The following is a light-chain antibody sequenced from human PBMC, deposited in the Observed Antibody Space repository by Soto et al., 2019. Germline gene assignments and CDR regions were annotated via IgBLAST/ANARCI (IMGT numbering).Light chain of an antibody. CDR3: QQYDGSPLT. J-gene: IGKJ3*01. Sequence: EILLTQSPGTLSLSPGERATLSCRASQSLSINSLAWYQQKPGQSPRLLVYGASTRDTGIPDRFRGSGSGTDFARTISSLEPEDFAMYYCQQYDGSPLTFGPGTKVDIK. V-gene: IGKV3-20*01. CDR1: QSLSINS. CDR2: GAS.